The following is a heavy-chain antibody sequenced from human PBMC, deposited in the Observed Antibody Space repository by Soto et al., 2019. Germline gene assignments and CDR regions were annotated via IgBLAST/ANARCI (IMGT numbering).Heavy chain of an antibody. CDR3: ARGDTIFGVVINYYYGMDV. CDR1: GGTFSSYA. J-gene: IGHJ6*02. V-gene: IGHV1-69*13. CDR2: IIPIFGTA. Sequence: SVKVSCKASGGTFSSYAISWVRQAPGQGLEWMAGIIPIFGTANYAQKFQGRVTITADESTSTAYMELSSLRSEDTAVYYCARGDTIFGVVINYYYGMDVWGQGTTVTVSS. D-gene: IGHD3-3*01.